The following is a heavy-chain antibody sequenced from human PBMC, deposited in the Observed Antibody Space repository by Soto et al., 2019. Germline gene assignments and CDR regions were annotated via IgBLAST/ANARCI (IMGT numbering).Heavy chain of an antibody. V-gene: IGHV3-23*01. CDR2: ISGSGGKT. CDR1: GFTFSSHA. CDR3: AKDMSGYDKYYCDC. D-gene: IGHD5-12*01. J-gene: IGHJ4*02. Sequence: EVQLLESGGGLVQPGGSLRLSCAASGFTFSSHAMSWVRQVPGKGLECVSSISGSGGKTNYADSVKGRFTISRDKSQNTLYLQMNSLRAEDTAVYYCAKDMSGYDKYYCDCWGQGTLVTVSS.